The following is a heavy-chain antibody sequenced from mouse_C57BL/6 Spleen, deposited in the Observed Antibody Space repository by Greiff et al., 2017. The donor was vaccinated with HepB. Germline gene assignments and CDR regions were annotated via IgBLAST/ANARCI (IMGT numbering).Heavy chain of an antibody. CDR1: GFTFSNYW. CDR3: TGGVYYAMDY. Sequence: EVNLVESGGGLVQPGGSMKLSCVASGFTFSNYWMNWVRQSPEKGLEWVAQIRLKSDNYATHYAESVKGRFTISRDDSKSSVYLQMNNLRAEDTGIYYCTGGVYYAMDYWGQGTSVTVSS. CDR2: IRLKSDNYAT. V-gene: IGHV6-3*01. J-gene: IGHJ4*01.